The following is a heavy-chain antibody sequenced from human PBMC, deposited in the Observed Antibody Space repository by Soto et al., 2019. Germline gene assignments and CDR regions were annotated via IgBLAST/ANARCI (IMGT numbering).Heavy chain of an antibody. Sequence: GGSLRLSCAASGFTFTSLEVNWVRQAPGKGLEWVSHISTTGATIYYADSVRGRFTISRDNAKNSVYLQMNNLRAEDTAIYYCAGDYYLDYWGQGTLVTVSS. CDR2: ISTTGATI. D-gene: IGHD2-21*02. J-gene: IGHJ4*02. CDR1: GFTFTSLE. CDR3: AGDYYLDY. V-gene: IGHV3-48*03.